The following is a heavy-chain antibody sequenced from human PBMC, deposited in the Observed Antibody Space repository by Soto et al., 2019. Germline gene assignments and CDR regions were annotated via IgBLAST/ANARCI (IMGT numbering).Heavy chain of an antibody. CDR1: GGSISSYY. CDR3: ARDDTAMDGYYGMDV. D-gene: IGHD5-18*01. CDR2: IYYSGST. V-gene: IGHV4-59*01. Sequence: TSETLSLTCTVSGGSISSYYWSWIRQPPGKGLEWIGYIYYSGSTNYNPSLKSRVTISVDTSKNQFSLKLSSVTAADTAVYYCARDDTAMDGYYGMDVWGQGTTVTVSS. J-gene: IGHJ6*02.